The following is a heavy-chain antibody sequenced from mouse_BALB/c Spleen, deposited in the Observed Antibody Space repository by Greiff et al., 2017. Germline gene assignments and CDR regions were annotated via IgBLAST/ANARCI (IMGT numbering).Heavy chain of an antibody. Sequence: EVKLVESGGGLVQPGGSRKLSCAASGFTFSSFGMHWVRQAPEKGLEWVAYLSSGSSTIYYADTVKGRFTISRDNPKNTLFLQMTSLRSEDTAMYYCARAYSSGNYYAMDYWGQGTSVTVSS. J-gene: IGHJ4*01. D-gene: IGHD4-1*01. V-gene: IGHV5-17*02. CDR1: GFTFSSFG. CDR3: ARAYSSGNYYAMDY. CDR2: LSSGSSTI.